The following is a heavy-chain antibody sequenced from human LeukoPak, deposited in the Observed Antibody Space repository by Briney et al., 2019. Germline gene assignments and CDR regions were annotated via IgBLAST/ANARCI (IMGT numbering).Heavy chain of an antibody. Sequence: GGSLRLSCAASGFTFSSYDMHWVRQAPGKGLEWVAVISYDGSNKYYADSVKGRFTISRDNSKNTLYLQMNSLRAEDTAVYYCAKGSSGDYWGQGTLVTVSS. J-gene: IGHJ4*02. CDR2: ISYDGSNK. D-gene: IGHD6-6*01. CDR3: AKGSSGDY. V-gene: IGHV3-30*18. CDR1: GFTFSSYD.